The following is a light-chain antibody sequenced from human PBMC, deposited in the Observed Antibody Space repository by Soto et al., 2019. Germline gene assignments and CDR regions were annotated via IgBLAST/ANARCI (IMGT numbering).Light chain of an antibody. CDR2: AAS. J-gene: IGKJ3*01. CDR3: QQYYGHPIT. Sequence: DIQMTQSPSSLSAFVGDRVTITCRASVGISNYLAWFQQKPGEAPKPLIYAASRLLTGVPSRFSGGQSGTDFTLTISSLQPEDFATYYCQQYYGHPITFGPGTKVDI. CDR1: VGISNY. V-gene: IGKV1-16*01.